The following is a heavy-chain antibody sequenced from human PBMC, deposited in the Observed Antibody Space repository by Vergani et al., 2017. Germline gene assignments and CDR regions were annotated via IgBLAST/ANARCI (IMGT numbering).Heavy chain of an antibody. J-gene: IGHJ4*02. CDR1: GFTFSACP. Sequence: EVQLLQSGGGVIQPGGSVRLSSAASGFTFSACPMTWVSQAPGKGLEWFSAISARYPSTYYADSVKGRFTISRDNSKNMLYLQMNSLRAEDTAVYYCARLSYDTTPYLQGGYDCWGQGTLVSVSS. CDR2: ISARYPST. V-gene: IGHV3-23*01. D-gene: IGHD3-22*01. CDR3: ARLSYDTTPYLQGGYDC.